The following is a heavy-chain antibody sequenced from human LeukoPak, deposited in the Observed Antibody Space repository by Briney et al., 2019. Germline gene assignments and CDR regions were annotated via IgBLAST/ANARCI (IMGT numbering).Heavy chain of an antibody. J-gene: IGHJ5*02. D-gene: IGHD3-10*01. CDR3: ARREQFYGSGPSWFDP. CDR2: ISAYNGNT. CDR1: GYTFTSYG. V-gene: IGHV1-18*01. Sequence: ASVKVSCKASGYTFTSYGISWVRQAPGQGLEWMGWISAYNGNTNYAQKLQGRVTMTTDTSTSTVYMELRSLRSDDTAVYYCARREQFYGSGPSWFDPWGQGSLVTVSS.